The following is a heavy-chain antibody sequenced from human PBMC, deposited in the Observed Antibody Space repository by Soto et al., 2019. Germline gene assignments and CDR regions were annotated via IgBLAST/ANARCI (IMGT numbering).Heavy chain of an antibody. J-gene: IGHJ6*03. Sequence: QVQLVQSGSEGKEPGASMKISCQASGYTFTRYDITWVRQATGQGLEWMGWMNPQTGNIAYAEKFQGRVTMTRSTSINTAYMELSGLRSEDTAVYYCARLSEESSSSNYYYFYMDVWGKGSTVTVSS. CDR1: GYTFTRYD. CDR2: MNPQTGNI. CDR3: ARLSEESSSSNYYYFYMDV. V-gene: IGHV1-8*01. D-gene: IGHD6-6*01.